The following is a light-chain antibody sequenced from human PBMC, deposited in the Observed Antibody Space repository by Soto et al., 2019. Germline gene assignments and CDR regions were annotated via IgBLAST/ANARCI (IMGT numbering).Light chain of an antibody. CDR2: DAS. CDR1: QSISDT. J-gene: IGKJ1*01. V-gene: IGKV3-15*01. CDR3: QQYNNWPWT. Sequence: EIVMTQSPATLSVSPGGRATLSCRASQSISDTLAWYQQKPGQAPRLLIYDASTRAPGFPARFSGSGSGTDVTLTISSLQSEDFAVYYCQQYNNWPWTFGQGTKVDIK.